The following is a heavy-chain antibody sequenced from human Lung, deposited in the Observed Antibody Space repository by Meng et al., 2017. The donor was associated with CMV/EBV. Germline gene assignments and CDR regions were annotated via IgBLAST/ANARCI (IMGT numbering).Heavy chain of an antibody. Sequence: ESLKISXAASGFIFNNHAMNWVRQAPGKGLEWVSAISGSTPDKWYADSVRGRFTISRDNAKNSLYLEMSSLRAEDTAAYFCARGSVGYYGMDVWGQGTTVTVSS. CDR1: GFIFNNHA. J-gene: IGHJ6*02. CDR3: ARGSVGYYGMDV. D-gene: IGHD6-19*01. V-gene: IGHV3-21*01. CDR2: ISGSTPDK.